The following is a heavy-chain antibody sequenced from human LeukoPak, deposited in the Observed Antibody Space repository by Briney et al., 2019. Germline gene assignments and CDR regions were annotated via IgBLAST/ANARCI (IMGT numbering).Heavy chain of an antibody. CDR3: AKEAYYGSGSYSAFDY. V-gene: IGHV3-9*01. D-gene: IGHD3-10*01. J-gene: IGHJ4*02. CDR1: GGSISSYY. CDR2: ISWNSGSI. Sequence: LSLTCTDSGGSISSYYWSWVRQVPGKGLEWVSGISWNSGSIGYADSVKGRFTISRDNAKNSLYLQMNSLRAEDTALYYCAKEAYYGSGSYSAFDYWGQGTLVTVSS.